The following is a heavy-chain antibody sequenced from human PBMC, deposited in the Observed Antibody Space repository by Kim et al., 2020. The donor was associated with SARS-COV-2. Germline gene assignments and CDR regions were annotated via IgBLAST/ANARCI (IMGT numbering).Heavy chain of an antibody. CDR3: AGGAGWLIDY. D-gene: IGHD6-19*01. J-gene: IGHJ4*02. CDR1: EFTSRTFW. Sequence: GGSLRLSCVASEFTSRTFWMSWVRQAPGKGLEWVAIINQDGCDKRYVDSVKGRFTISRDNARNSLYLQMNSLRAEDTAVYYCAGGAGWLIDYWGQGSLVTVSS. V-gene: IGHV3-7*01. CDR2: INQDGCDK.